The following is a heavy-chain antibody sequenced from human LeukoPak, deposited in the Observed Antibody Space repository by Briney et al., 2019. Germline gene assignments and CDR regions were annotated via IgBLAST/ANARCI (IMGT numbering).Heavy chain of an antibody. V-gene: IGHV3-48*04. CDR2: ISSSSSTI. J-gene: IGHJ4*02. Sequence: GGSLRLSCAASGFTFSSHSMNWVRQAPGKGLEWVSYISSSSSTIYYADSVKGRFTISRDSAKNSLYLQMNSLRAEDTAVYYCARIKIAGRTSDFDYWGQGTLVTVSS. D-gene: IGHD6-6*01. CDR3: ARIKIAGRTSDFDY. CDR1: GFTFSSHS.